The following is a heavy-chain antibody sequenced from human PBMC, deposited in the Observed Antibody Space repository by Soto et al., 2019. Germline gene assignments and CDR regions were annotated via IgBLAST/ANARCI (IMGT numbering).Heavy chain of an antibody. J-gene: IGHJ4*02. Sequence: QVQLVQSGAEVKKPGASVNVSCKASGYTFTVYYMHWVRQAPGQGLEWMGWINPKSGGTMYPQKFQGRVTMTLYTSISTAYMALTRLRSDDTAVYYCARDLAKGGGSAGFDYWGQGTLVTVSS. D-gene: IGHD1-26*01. CDR3: ARDLAKGGGSAGFDY. CDR1: GYTFTVYY. V-gene: IGHV1-2*02. CDR2: INPKSGGT.